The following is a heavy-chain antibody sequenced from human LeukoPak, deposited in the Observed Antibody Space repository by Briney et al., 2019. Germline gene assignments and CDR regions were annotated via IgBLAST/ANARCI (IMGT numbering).Heavy chain of an antibody. CDR3: ARHPPRGSSTSCCPR. CDR2: INHSGST. D-gene: IGHD2-2*01. J-gene: IGHJ4*02. V-gene: IGHV4-34*01. Sequence: SETLSLTCAVYGGSFSGYYWSWIRQPPGKGLEWIGEINHSGSTNYNPSLKSRVTISVDTSKNQFSLKLSSVTAADTAVYYCARHPPRGSSTSCCPRWGQGTLVTVSS. CDR1: GGSFSGYY.